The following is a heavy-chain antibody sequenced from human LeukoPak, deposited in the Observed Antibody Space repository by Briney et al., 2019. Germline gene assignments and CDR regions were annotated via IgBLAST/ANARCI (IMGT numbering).Heavy chain of an antibody. D-gene: IGHD6-6*01. CDR2: ISSSSSYI. V-gene: IGHV3-21*01. CDR3: ARARPGSRSFDY. Sequence: KPGGSRRLSCAASGFTFSRYSMNWVRQAPGKGLEWVSSISSSSSYIYYADSVKGRFTISRDNAKNSLYLQMNSLRAEDTAVYYCARARPGSRSFDYWGQGTLVTVSS. J-gene: IGHJ4*02. CDR1: GFTFSRYS.